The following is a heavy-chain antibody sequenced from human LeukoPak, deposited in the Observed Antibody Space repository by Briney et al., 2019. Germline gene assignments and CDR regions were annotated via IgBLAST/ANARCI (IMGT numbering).Heavy chain of an antibody. J-gene: IGHJ5*02. D-gene: IGHD1-1*01. Sequence: SQTLSLTCAISGDSVSSNSAAWNWIRQSPSRGLEWLGRTYYRSKWYSDYAVSVKSRITINPDTSKNQFSLQLNSVTPEDTAVYYCARGFTSAYNWNANWFDPWGQGTLVTVSS. CDR3: ARGFTSAYNWNANWFDP. V-gene: IGHV6-1*01. CDR2: TYYRSKWYS. CDR1: GDSVSSNSAA.